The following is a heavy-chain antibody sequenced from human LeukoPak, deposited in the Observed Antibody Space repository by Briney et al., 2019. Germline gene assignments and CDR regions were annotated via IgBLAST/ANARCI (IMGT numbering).Heavy chain of an antibody. CDR3: ASRSTVVI. CDR2: IYSGGST. D-gene: IGHD4-23*01. J-gene: IGHJ4*02. CDR1: GFTVSSNY. Sequence: GSLRLSCAASGFTVSSNYMSWVRQAPGKGLEWVAVIYSGGSTYYADSVKGRFTISRDNSKNPLYLQMNSLRAEDTAVYYCASRSTVVIWGQGTLVTVSS. V-gene: IGHV3-53*01.